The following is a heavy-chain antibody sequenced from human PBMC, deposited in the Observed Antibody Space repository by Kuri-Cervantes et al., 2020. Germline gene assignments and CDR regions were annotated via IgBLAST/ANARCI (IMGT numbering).Heavy chain of an antibody. V-gene: IGHV3-48*01. CDR2: ITSSSSTI. D-gene: IGHD3-10*01. CDR1: GFTFSSYS. Sequence: GGSLRLSCAASGFTFSSYSINWVRQAPGKGLEWVSYITSSSSTIYYADSVKGRFTISRDNAKNSLYLQMNSLRAEDTAVYYCARDLVGVPDPRGQGTLVTVSS. J-gene: IGHJ5*02. CDR3: ARDLVGVPDP.